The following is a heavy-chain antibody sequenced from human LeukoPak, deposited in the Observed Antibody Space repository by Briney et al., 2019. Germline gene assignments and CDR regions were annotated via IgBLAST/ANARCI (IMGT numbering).Heavy chain of an antibody. CDR1: GGSFSGYY. D-gene: IGHD3-10*01. V-gene: IGHV4-34*01. CDR3: ARRPAGGVRGVFVPTYYYYYMDV. Sequence: SETLSLTCAVYGGSFSGYYWSWIRQPPGKGLEWIGEINHSGSTNYNPSLKSRVTISVDTSKNQFSLKLSSVTAADTAVYYCARRPAGGVRGVFVPTYYYYYMDVWGKGTTVTISS. J-gene: IGHJ6*03. CDR2: INHSGST.